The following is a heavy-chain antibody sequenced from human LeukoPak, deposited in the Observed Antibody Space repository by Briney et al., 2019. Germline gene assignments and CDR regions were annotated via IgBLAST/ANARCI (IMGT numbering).Heavy chain of an antibody. Sequence: GGSLRLSCAASGFTFSSYWMSWVRQAPGKGLEWVANINKDGGEKYYVDSVKGRFTISRDNAKNSLYLQMNSLRADDTAVYYCGKVSPPRFGGSPPPYWAQGTRVTVSS. J-gene: IGHJ4*02. D-gene: IGHD3-16*01. CDR1: GFTFSSYW. CDR2: INKDGGEK. V-gene: IGHV3-7*03. CDR3: GKVSPPRFGGSPPPY.